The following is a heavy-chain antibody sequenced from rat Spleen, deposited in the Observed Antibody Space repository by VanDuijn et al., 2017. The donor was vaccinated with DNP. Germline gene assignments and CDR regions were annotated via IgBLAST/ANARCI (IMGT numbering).Heavy chain of an antibody. CDR3: ARWTRYFDY. D-gene: IGHD1-7*01. V-gene: IGHV3-1*01. CDR1: GYSITNYY. J-gene: IGHJ2*01. Sequence: EVQLQESGSGLVKPSQSLSLTCSVTGYSITNYYWGWIRKFPGNKMEYVGHISYSGSTNYNPSLKSRISITRDTSKNLFFLHLNSVTTEDTATYYCARWTRYFDYWGQGVMVTVSS. CDR2: ISYSGST.